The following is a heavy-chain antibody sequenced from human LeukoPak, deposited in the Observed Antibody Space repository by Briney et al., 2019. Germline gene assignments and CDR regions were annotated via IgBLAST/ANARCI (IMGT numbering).Heavy chain of an antibody. V-gene: IGHV4-59*01. CDR2: IYYSGST. CDR3: ARDNWNYGSSMDV. Sequence: PSETLSLTCTVSGGSISSYYWSWIRNPPGKGLEWIGYIYYSGSTNYNPSLKSRVTISVDTSKNQFSLKLSSVTAADTAVYYCARDNWNYGSSMDVWGQGTTVTVSS. D-gene: IGHD1-7*01. J-gene: IGHJ6*02. CDR1: GGSISSYY.